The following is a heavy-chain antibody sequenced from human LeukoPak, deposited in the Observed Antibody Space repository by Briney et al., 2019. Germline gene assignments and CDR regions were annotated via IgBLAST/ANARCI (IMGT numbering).Heavy chain of an antibody. J-gene: IGHJ6*02. V-gene: IGHV4-4*07. CDR1: GGSISSYY. D-gene: IGHD2-2*01. CDR2: IYSSGST. CDR3: ARVVEYCERTCCNGYCYGMDV. Sequence: PGTLSLTCTVSGGSISSYYWSWIRQPAGKGLEWIGRIYSSGSTNYNPSLQRRATMSLDTSKNQFSLKLSAVTAADTAVDYCARVVEYCERTCCNGYCYGMDVWVRGTTVTVSS.